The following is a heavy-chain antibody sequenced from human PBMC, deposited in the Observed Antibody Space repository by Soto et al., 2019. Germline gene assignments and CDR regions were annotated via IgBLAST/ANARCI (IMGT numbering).Heavy chain of an antibody. CDR3: ARQGFGPLHGLVDV. CDR2: VHHSWGS. D-gene: IGHD3-10*01. J-gene: IGHJ6*02. CDR1: GGSISSYY. Sequence: QVQLQESGPGLVKPSETLSLSCTVSGGSISSYYWSWFRQSPGKRMEWIGYVHHSWGSSYNPSLQGRVAISLATSKSQFSLMVTSVPATDPAVYYCARQGFGPLHGLVDVWGQGTTVTVSS. V-gene: IGHV4-59*08.